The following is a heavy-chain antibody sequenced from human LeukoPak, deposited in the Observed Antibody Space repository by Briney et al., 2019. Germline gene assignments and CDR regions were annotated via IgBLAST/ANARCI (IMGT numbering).Heavy chain of an antibody. CDR1: GGSISSTTYY. CDR3: ARGSVGTTVLSY. CDR2: IYYSGST. Sequence: SETLSLTCTVSGGSISSTTYYWGWIRQPPGKGLEWIGYIYYSGSTNYNPSLKSRVTISVDTSKNQFSLKLSSVTAADTAVYYCARGSVGTTVLSYWGQGTLVTVSS. V-gene: IGHV4-61*05. J-gene: IGHJ4*02. D-gene: IGHD4-17*01.